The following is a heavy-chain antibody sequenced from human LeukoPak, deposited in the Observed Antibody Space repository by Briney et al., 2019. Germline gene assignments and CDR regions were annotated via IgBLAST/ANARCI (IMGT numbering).Heavy chain of an antibody. D-gene: IGHD6-6*01. Sequence: KPGGSLRLSCAASGFTFSSYEMNWVRQAPGKGLEWVSSISSSSSYIYYADSVKGRFTISRDTAKNSLHLQMNSLRAEDTAVYYCAREMEYSRNFDYWGQGTLVTVSS. CDR2: ISSSSSYI. CDR1: GFTFSSYE. J-gene: IGHJ4*02. CDR3: AREMEYSRNFDY. V-gene: IGHV3-21*01.